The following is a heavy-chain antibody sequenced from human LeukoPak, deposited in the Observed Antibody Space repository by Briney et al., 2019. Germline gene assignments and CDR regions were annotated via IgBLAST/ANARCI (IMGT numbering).Heavy chain of an antibody. D-gene: IGHD4-23*01. CDR3: ARGTVVTPNGPDY. CDR2: INPNNGGT. J-gene: IGHJ4*02. V-gene: IGHV1-2*02. Sequence: ASVKVSCKASGYTFTGYYMHWVRQAPGQGLEWMGWINPNNGGTNYAQKFQGRVTMTRDTSISTAYMELSRLRSDDTAVYYCARGTVVTPNGPDYWGQGTLVTVSS. CDR1: GYTFTGYY.